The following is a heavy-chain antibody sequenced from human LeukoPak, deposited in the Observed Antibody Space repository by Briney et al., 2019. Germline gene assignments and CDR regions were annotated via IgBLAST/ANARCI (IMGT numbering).Heavy chain of an antibody. CDR1: GFTFNNTW. V-gene: IGHV3-15*01. CDR2: IKKKTDGGTT. D-gene: IGHD2-15*01. CDR3: AKVYCSSGSCHTFDY. J-gene: IGHJ4*02. Sequence: PGGSLRLSCAASGFTFNNTWMSWVRQAPGKGLEWVGRIKKKTDGGTTDYAAPVKDRFTISRDDSKNTLYLQMNSLKTEDTAVYYCAKVYCSSGSCHTFDYWGQGTLVTVSS.